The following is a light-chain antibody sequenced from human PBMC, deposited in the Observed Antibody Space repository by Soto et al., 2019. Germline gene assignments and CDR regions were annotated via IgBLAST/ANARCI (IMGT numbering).Light chain of an antibody. CDR3: AAWDDSLRCTYV. Sequence: QSVLTQPPSASGTPGQRVTISCSGSSSNSGSNYVYWYQQLPGTAPKLLIYSNNQRPSGVPDRFSGSKSGTSASLAISGLWSEDEADYHCAAWDDSLRCTYVCGTSPKVPVL. J-gene: IGLJ1*01. CDR2: SNN. V-gene: IGLV1-47*02. CDR1: SSNSGSNY.